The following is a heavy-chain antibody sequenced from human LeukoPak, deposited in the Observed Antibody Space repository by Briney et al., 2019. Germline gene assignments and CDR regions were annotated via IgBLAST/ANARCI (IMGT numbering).Heavy chain of an antibody. CDR3: ATASTQVYAIPYFDY. Sequence: ASVKVSCKVSGYTLTELSMHWVRQAPGKGLEWVGGFDPEDGETIYAQKFQGRVTMTEDTSTDTAYMELSSLRSEDTAVYYCATASTQVYAIPYFDYWGQGTLVTVSS. D-gene: IGHD2-8*01. J-gene: IGHJ4*02. CDR2: FDPEDGET. CDR1: GYTLTELS. V-gene: IGHV1-24*01.